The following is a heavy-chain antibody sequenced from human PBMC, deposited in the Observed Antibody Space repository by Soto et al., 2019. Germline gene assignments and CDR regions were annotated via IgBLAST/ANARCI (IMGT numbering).Heavy chain of an antibody. V-gene: IGHV1-45*02. Sequence: GASVKVSCKASGYRFTYRYLHWVRQAPGQAPEWMGWITPLNGNTNYAQKFRGRLTITGDMSVTTIYMELSSLRSEDTAIYYCANDGYCDGSSCYNWFDPWGQGTPVTVSS. J-gene: IGHJ5*02. CDR3: ANDGYCDGSSCYNWFDP. CDR1: GYRFTYRY. D-gene: IGHD2-2*02. CDR2: ITPLNGNT.